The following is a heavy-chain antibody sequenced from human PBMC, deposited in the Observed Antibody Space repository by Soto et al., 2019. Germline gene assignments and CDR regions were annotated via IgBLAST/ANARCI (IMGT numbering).Heavy chain of an antibody. D-gene: IGHD2-15*01. J-gene: IGHJ6*03. V-gene: IGHV1-8*01. CDR2: MNPNSGNT. CDR1: GYTFTSYD. Sequence: EASVKVSCKASGYTFTSYDINWVRQATGQGLEWMGWMNPNSGNTGYAQKFQGRVTMTRNTSISTAYMELSSLRSEDTAVYYCARANRVVAAIPSGYYYYYMAVWGKGTTVTVSS. CDR3: ARANRVVAAIPSGYYYYYMAV.